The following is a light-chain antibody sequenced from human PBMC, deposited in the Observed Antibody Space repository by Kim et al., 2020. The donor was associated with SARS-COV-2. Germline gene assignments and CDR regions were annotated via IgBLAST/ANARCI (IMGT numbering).Light chain of an antibody. CDR3: QQNSAYPLT. Sequence: ASVGDRVTSTCRASQNVNNHLVWLQQKPGEAPKSLIYAASSLQSGVPTRFSGSGSGTDFTLTISSLLPEDFATYYYQQNSAYPLTFGGGTKVDIK. V-gene: IGKV1-16*01. CDR2: AAS. CDR1: QNVNNH. J-gene: IGKJ4*01.